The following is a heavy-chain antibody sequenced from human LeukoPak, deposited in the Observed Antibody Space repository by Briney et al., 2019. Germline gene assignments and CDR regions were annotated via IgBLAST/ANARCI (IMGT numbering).Heavy chain of an antibody. V-gene: IGHV1-46*01. Sequence: SVKMSCKASGYTFTTYYMHWVRQAPGQGLQWMGIINPSGGSTSYAQKFQGRVTMTRDTSTSTVYMELSSLRSEDTAVYYCARDRDYGSGSYYFDYWGQGTLVTVSS. CDR3: ARDRDYGSGSYYFDY. J-gene: IGHJ4*02. CDR1: GYTFTTYY. CDR2: INPSGGST. D-gene: IGHD3-10*01.